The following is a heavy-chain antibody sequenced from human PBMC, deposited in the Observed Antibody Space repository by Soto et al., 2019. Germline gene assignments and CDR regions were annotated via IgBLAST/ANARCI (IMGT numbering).Heavy chain of an antibody. V-gene: IGHV4-31*03. J-gene: IGHJ4*02. Sequence: SETLSLTCTVSGGPITSGDYYWSWIRRHPGKGLEWLGHIYHSGNTYYSPSLKSRISMSVDTSTNQFSLNLYSVTAADTAVYYCARGNFGYDYWGQGAQVTVS. D-gene: IGHD4-4*01. CDR2: IYHSGNT. CDR3: ARGNFGYDY. CDR1: GGPITSGDYY.